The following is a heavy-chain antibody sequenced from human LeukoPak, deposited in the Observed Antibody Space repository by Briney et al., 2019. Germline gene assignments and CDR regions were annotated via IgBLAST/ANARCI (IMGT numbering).Heavy chain of an antibody. V-gene: IGHV4-59*01. J-gene: IGHJ6*02. CDR3: ARGGTVRNGMDV. Sequence: SETLSLTCTVSGGSISSYYWSWIRQPPGKGLEWIGYIYCSGSTNYNPSLKSRVTISVDTSRNQFSLKLSSVTAADTAVYYCARGGTVRNGMDVWGQGTTVTVSS. CDR2: IYCSGST. D-gene: IGHD1-26*01. CDR1: GGSISSYY.